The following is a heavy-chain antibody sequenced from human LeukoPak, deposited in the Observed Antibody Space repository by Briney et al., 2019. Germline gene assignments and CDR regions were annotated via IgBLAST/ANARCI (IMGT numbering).Heavy chain of an antibody. CDR2: IYPGDSDT. CDR3: ARGYSYGSPSNFDS. D-gene: IGHD5-18*01. CDR1: GSIFTSYW. V-gene: IGHV5-51*01. Sequence: KLGASLQISCQCFGSIFTSYWIGWVRRLPGKGLEWMGIIYPGDSDTRYSPSFQGQVTISADKSISTAYLQWSSLKASDTAMYYCARGYSYGSPSNFDSWGQGTLVTVSS. J-gene: IGHJ4*02.